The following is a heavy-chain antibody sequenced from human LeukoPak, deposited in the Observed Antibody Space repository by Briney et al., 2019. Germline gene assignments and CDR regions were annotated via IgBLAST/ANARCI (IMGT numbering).Heavy chain of an antibody. J-gene: IGHJ5*02. D-gene: IGHD1-1*01. Sequence: SVKVSCKASGGTFSSYAISWVRQAPGQGLEWMGGIIPIFGTANYAQKFQGGVTITTDESTSTAYMELSSLRSEDTAVYYCARDSSVVYNWNDGGWFDPWGQGTLVTVSS. CDR1: GGTFSSYA. V-gene: IGHV1-69*05. CDR3: ARDSSVVYNWNDGGWFDP. CDR2: IIPIFGTA.